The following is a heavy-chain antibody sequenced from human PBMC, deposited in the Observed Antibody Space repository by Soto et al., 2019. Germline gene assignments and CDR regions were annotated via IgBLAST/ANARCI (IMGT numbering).Heavy chain of an antibody. J-gene: IGHJ3*02. CDR3: ARASGGLTMIVVADAFDI. CDR2: IIPIFGTA. V-gene: IGHV1-69*13. Sequence: SVKVSCKASGGTFSSYAISWVRQAPGQGLEWMGGIIPIFGTANYAQKFQGRVTITADESTSTAYMELSSLRSEDTAVYYCARASGGLTMIVVADAFDIWGQGTMVTVSS. D-gene: IGHD3-22*01. CDR1: GGTFSSYA.